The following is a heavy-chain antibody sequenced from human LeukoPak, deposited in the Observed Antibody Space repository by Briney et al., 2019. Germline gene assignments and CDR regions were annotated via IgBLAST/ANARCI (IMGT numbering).Heavy chain of an antibody. CDR2: IRYDGSNK. D-gene: IGHD6-13*01. Sequence: GGPLRLSCAASGFTFSSYGMHWVRQAPGKGLEWVAFIRYDGSNKYYADSVKGRFTISRDNSKNTLYLQMNSLRAEDTAVYYCAKTPIYSSSWSRWGTSEISYFDYWGQGTLVTVSS. V-gene: IGHV3-30*02. CDR3: AKTPIYSSSWSRWGTSEISYFDY. CDR1: GFTFSSYG. J-gene: IGHJ4*02.